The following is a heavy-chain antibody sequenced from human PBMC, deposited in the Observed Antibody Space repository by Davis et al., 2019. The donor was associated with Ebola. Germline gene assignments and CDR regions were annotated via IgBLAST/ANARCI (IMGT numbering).Heavy chain of an antibody. CDR2: IYNSASS. CDR1: GYSISSGYY. CDR3: ARGRLLEWPPTFYGLDV. D-gene: IGHD3-3*01. J-gene: IGHJ6*04. Sequence: MPSETLSLTCTVSGYSISSGYYWSWIRQAPGKGLEWIAFIYNSASSNQNPSLQSRVTISIDTPNKQISLRLSSVTAADTAVYYCARGRLLEWPPTFYGLDVWGKGTAVTASS. V-gene: IGHV4-61*01.